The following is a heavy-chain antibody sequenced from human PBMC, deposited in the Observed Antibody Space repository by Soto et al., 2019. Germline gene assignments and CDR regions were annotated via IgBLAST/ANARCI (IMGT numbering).Heavy chain of an antibody. CDR1: GASVSTKSAV. J-gene: IGHJ3*02. D-gene: IGHD1-1*01. V-gene: IGHV6-1*01. Sequence: QAHLPQSGPGVVKPSKTLSLTCAISGASVSTKSAVWTGISHPPLRGLKWLGRTYHRPKWLNDYALSLRGRITVNPDTSKNQFSLQMYSVTPEDTAVYYCARGTGDPRGDALDIWGQGTGVTVSS. CDR2: TYHRPKWLN. CDR3: ARGTGDPRGDALDI.